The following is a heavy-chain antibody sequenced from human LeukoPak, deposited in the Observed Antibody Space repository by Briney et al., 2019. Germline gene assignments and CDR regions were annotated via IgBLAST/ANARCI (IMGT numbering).Heavy chain of an antibody. J-gene: IGHJ4*03. CDR3: ARDSGSSTSFVD. D-gene: IGHD2-2*01. V-gene: IGHV4-59*01. CDR2: IFYGGST. Sequence: FETLSLTCTVSGGSIANYYWTWIRQPPGKGLEWIGYIFYGGSTNYNPSLKNRVTISVDMSKNQFSLRLSSVTAADTAVYYCARDSGSSTSFVDWGKGTPVTVSS. CDR1: GGSIANYY.